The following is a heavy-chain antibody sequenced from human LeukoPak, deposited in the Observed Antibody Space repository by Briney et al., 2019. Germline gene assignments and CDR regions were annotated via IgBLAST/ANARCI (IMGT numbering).Heavy chain of an antibody. CDR3: AKDTVAYYYDSSGYSPFDY. V-gene: IGHV3-23*01. CDR1: GFTFSSYA. CDR2: ISGSGGST. Sequence: GGSLRLSCAASGFTFSSYAMSWVRQAPGKGLEWVSAISGSGGSTYYADSVKGRFTIPRDNSKNTLYLQMNSLRAEDTAVYYCAKDTVAYYYDSSGYSPFDYWGQGTLSPSPQ. J-gene: IGHJ4*02. D-gene: IGHD3-22*01.